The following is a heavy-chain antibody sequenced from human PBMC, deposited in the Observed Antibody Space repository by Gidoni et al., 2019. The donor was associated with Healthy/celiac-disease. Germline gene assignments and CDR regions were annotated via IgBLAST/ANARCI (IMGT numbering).Heavy chain of an antibody. D-gene: IGHD3-3*01. CDR3: ARDWFLEWLSPTAYYYYGMDV. CDR2: ISSSSSYI. V-gene: IGHV3-21*01. CDR1: GFTFSSSS. J-gene: IGHJ6*02. Sequence: EVQLVVSGGGLVKPGGSLRLSCAASGFTFSSSSMNWVRQAPGKGLEWVSSISSSSSYIYYADSVKGRFTISRDNAKNSLYLQMNSLRAEDTAVYYCARDWFLEWLSPTAYYYYGMDVWGQGTTVTVSS.